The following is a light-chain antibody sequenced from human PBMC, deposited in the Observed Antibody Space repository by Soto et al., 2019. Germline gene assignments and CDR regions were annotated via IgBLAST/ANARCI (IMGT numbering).Light chain of an antibody. CDR3: QQYNNWPPYT. V-gene: IGKV3-15*01. Sequence: EIVMTQSPATLSVSPGERAILSCRASQSVSGNLAWYQQKPGQAPRLLIYAASSRAAGIPPRFSGSGSGTEFTLTISSLQSEDFAVYYCQQYNNWPPYTFGQGTKLEIK. J-gene: IGKJ2*01. CDR1: QSVSGN. CDR2: AAS.